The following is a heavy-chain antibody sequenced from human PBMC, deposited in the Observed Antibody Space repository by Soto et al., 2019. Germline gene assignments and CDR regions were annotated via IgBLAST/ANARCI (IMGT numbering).Heavy chain of an antibody. D-gene: IGHD6-6*01. CDR3: AKEGSSIAAPRAAFDI. CDR1: GFTFSSYG. Sequence: QVQLVESGGGVVQPGRSLRLSCAASGFTFSSYGMHWVRQAPGKGLEWVSVISYDGSNKYYADSVKGRFTISRDNSKNTLYLQMNSLRAEDTAVYYCAKEGSSIAAPRAAFDIWGQGTMVTVSS. J-gene: IGHJ3*02. V-gene: IGHV3-30*18. CDR2: ISYDGSNK.